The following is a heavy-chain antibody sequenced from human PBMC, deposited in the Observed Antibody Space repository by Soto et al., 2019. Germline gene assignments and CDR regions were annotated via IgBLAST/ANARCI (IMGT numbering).Heavy chain of an antibody. V-gene: IGHV4-31*03. D-gene: IGHD6-19*01. J-gene: IGHJ4*02. Sequence: QVQLQASGPGLVKPSQTLSLTCTVSGGSISSGGYYWSWLRQHPGKGLEWIGYIFDSGTTYYNPSLKSRVTISVDPSKSQFSLKLTSVTATDTAVYYCASQASGWYPDYWGQGTLVTVSS. CDR2: IFDSGTT. CDR1: GGSISSGGYY. CDR3: ASQASGWYPDY.